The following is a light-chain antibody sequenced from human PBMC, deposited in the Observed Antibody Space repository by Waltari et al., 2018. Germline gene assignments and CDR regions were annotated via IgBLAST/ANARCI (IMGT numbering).Light chain of an antibody. CDR3: MQSVRTPIT. CDR1: QSLLYGNGYNY. V-gene: IGKV2-28*01. Sequence: EIVMTQSPLALPVTPGEPASISCRYSQSLLYGNGYNYLSWYLQKPGQPPQLLIYFASSRASGVPDRFIGSGSGTDFTLQISRVEAEDVGIYYCMQSVRTPITFGQGTRLEIK. CDR2: FAS. J-gene: IGKJ5*01.